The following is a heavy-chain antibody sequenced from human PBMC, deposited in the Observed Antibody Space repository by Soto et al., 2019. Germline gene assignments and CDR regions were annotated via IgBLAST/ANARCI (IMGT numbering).Heavy chain of an antibody. Sequence: KSSETLSLTCAVYGGSFSGYYWSWIRQPPGKGLEWIGEINHSGSTNYNPSLKSRVAISVDTSKNQFSLKLSSVTAADTAVYYCARGRGYSYGYVFYYYGMDVWGQGTTVTVSS. D-gene: IGHD5-18*01. CDR3: ARGRGYSYGYVFYYYGMDV. CDR1: GGSFSGYY. CDR2: INHSGST. V-gene: IGHV4-34*01. J-gene: IGHJ6*02.